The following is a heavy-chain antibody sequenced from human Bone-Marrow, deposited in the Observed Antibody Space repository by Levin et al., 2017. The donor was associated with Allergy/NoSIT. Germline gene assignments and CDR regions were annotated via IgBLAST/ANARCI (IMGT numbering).Heavy chain of an antibody. CDR1: GFTFSDSA. CDR2: IRSKANSYST. J-gene: IGHJ5*02. Sequence: PGGSLRLSCAASGFTFSDSAMNWVRQASGKGLEWVGRIRSKANSYSTSYAASVRGRFTISRDDSKIMAYLQMNSLKTEDTAMYYCTRHEDDDYTLRSDPWGQGTLVTVSS. V-gene: IGHV3-73*01. D-gene: IGHD4-17*01. CDR3: TRHEDDDYTLRSDP.